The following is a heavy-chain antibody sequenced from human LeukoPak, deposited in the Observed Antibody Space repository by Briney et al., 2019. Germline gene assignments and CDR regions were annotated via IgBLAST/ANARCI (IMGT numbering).Heavy chain of an antibody. Sequence: GGSLRLPCAASGFTFSGSAMHWVRQASGKGLEGVGRIRSKANSYATAYAASVKGRITISRDDSKNTAYLQMNSLRAEDTAVYYCARDEGTVTPGHDYWGQGTLVTVSS. D-gene: IGHD4-17*01. CDR2: IRSKANSYAT. V-gene: IGHV3-73*01. CDR1: GFTFSGSA. J-gene: IGHJ4*02. CDR3: ARDEGTVTPGHDY.